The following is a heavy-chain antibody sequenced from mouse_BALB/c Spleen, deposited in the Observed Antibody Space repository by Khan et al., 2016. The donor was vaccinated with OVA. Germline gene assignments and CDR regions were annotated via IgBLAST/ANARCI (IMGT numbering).Heavy chain of an antibody. J-gene: IGHJ3*02. CDR3: ARHGSTSWFGY. V-gene: IGHV1-31*01. CDR2: IDPFNGGS. CDR1: GYSFTTYY. D-gene: IGHD1-1*01. Sequence: VQLKQSGPELMKPGASVKISCKASGYSFTTYYIHWVKQSHGKTLEWIGYIDPFNGGSTYNQKFKGKATLTVDKSSSTAYMHLSSLTSEDAAVDYCARHGSTSWFGYWGQGTLVTVSA.